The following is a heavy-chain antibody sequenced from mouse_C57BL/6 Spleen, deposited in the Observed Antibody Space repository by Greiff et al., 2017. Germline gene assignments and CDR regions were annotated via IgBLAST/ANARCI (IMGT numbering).Heavy chain of an antibody. Sequence: QVQLQQPGAELVRPGSSVKLSCKASGYTFTSYWMDWVKQRPGQGLEWIGNIYPSDSETHYNQKFKDKATLTVDKSSSTAYMQLSSLTSEDSAVYYCARKGVYYGNVEFAYWGQGTLVTVSA. CDR1: GYTFTSYW. J-gene: IGHJ3*01. CDR3: ARKGVYYGNVEFAY. V-gene: IGHV1-61*01. CDR2: IYPSDSET. D-gene: IGHD2-1*01.